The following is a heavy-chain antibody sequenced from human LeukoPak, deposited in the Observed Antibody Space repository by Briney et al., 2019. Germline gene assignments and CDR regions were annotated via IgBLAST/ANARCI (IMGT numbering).Heavy chain of an antibody. CDR3: AKDWLYCSSTSCYDYFDY. D-gene: IGHD2-2*01. V-gene: IGHV3-7*01. J-gene: IGHJ4*02. CDR1: GFTFSSYW. CDR2: IKQDGSEK. Sequence: GGSLRLSCAASGFTFSSYWMSWVRQAPGKGLELVANIKQDGSEKYYVDSVKGRFTISRDNAKNSLYLQMNSLRAEDTAVYYCAKDWLYCSSTSCYDYFDYWGQGTLVTVSS.